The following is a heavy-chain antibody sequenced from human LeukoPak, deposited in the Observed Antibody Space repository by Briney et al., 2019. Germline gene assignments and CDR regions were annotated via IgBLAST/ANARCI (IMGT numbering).Heavy chain of an antibody. D-gene: IGHD3-9*01. Sequence: ASVKVSCKASGYTFTSYDINWVRQATGQGLEWMGWMNPNSGNTGYAQKFQGRVTMTRNTSISTAYMELSSLRSEDTAVYYCARALDYDILTGYYRSPYYYYYGMDVWGQGTTVTVPS. CDR1: GYTFTSYD. V-gene: IGHV1-8*01. J-gene: IGHJ6*02. CDR2: MNPNSGNT. CDR3: ARALDYDILTGYYRSPYYYYYGMDV.